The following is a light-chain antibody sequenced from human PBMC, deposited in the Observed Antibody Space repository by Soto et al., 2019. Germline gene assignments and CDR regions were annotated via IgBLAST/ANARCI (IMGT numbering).Light chain of an antibody. CDR3: QQLNSYPIT. CDR1: QVISSY. J-gene: IGKJ5*01. V-gene: IGKV1-9*01. Sequence: DIQVTQSPSFLSASVVDRVTITFRASQVISSYLAWYQQKPRKAPKLLIYAASTLQSGVPSRFSGSRSGTEFPISISTLQPEDFATYYCQQLNSYPITFGQGTRLEIK. CDR2: AAS.